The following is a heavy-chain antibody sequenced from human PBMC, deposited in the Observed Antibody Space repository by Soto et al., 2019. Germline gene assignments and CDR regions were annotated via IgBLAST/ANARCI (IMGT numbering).Heavy chain of an antibody. D-gene: IGHD2-15*01. CDR2: ISYDGSNK. Sequence: QVQLVESGGGVVQPGRSLRLSCAAYGFSFSSYGMHWVCQAPGKGLEWVAVISYDGSNKYYADSVKGRFTISRDNSKNTLYLQMNSLRAEDTAVYYCAKQSGGSPDAGAFDIWGQGTMVTVSS. CDR1: GFSFSSYG. V-gene: IGHV3-30*18. J-gene: IGHJ3*02. CDR3: AKQSGGSPDAGAFDI.